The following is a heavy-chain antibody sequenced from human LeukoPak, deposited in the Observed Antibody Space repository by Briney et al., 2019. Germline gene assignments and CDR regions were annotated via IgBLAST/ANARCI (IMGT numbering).Heavy chain of an antibody. J-gene: IGHJ4*02. Sequence: SETLSLTCAVYGGSFSDYYWSWIRQPPGKGLEWIGEVNHSGSTNYNPSLKSRVTISVDTSKNQFSLKLSSVTAADTAVYYCAREGDYSLDYWGQGTLVTVSS. CDR3: AREGDYSLDY. D-gene: IGHD4-17*01. CDR1: GGSFSDYY. CDR2: VNHSGST. V-gene: IGHV4-34*01.